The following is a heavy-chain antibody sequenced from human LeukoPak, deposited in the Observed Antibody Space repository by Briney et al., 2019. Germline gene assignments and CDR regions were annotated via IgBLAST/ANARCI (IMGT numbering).Heavy chain of an antibody. CDR1: GGSFSGYY. CDR2: INHSGST. D-gene: IGHD6-19*01. CDR3: ARGAYSSGWYGFRGYYGMDV. Sequence: SETLSLTCAVYGGSFSGYYWSWIRQPPGMGLEWIGEINHSGSTNYNPSLKSRVTISVDTSKNQFSLKLSSVTAADTAVYYCARGAYSSGWYGFRGYYGMDVWGQGTTVTVSS. J-gene: IGHJ6*02. V-gene: IGHV4-34*01.